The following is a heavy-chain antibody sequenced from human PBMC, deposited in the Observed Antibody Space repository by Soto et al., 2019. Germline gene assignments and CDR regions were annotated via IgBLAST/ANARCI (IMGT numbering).Heavy chain of an antibody. V-gene: IGHV3-30*18. Sequence: PGGSLRLSCAASEFTFSSYGMHWVRQAPGKGLEWVAVISYDGSNKYYADSVKGRFTISRDNSKNTLYLQMNSLRAEDTAVYYCAKDEAVAGDYYYYYYGMDVWGQGTTVTVSS. J-gene: IGHJ6*02. CDR1: EFTFSSYG. CDR2: ISYDGSNK. D-gene: IGHD6-19*01. CDR3: AKDEAVAGDYYYYYYGMDV.